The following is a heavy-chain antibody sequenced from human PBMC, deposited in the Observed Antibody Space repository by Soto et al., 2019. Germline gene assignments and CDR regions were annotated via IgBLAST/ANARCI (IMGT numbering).Heavy chain of an antibody. CDR2: IIPIFGTA. D-gene: IGHD2-15*01. J-gene: IGHJ6*02. CDR1: GGTFSSYA. Sequence: QVQLVQSGAEVKKPGSSVKVSCKASGGTFSSYAISWVRQAPGQGLEWMGGIIPIFGTANYAQKFQGRVTITADEATSTAYMELSSLRSEDTAVYYCARSYCSGGSCYSDNYYYYGMDVWGQGTTVTVS. V-gene: IGHV1-69*01. CDR3: ARSYCSGGSCYSDNYYYYGMDV.